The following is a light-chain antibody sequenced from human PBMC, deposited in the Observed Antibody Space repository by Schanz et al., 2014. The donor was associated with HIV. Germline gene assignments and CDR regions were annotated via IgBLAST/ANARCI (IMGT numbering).Light chain of an antibody. CDR1: QSVSSN. CDR2: DAS. J-gene: IGKJ5*01. CDR3: QQYNNWPRT. Sequence: VMTQSPATLSVSPGERATLSCRASQSVSSNLAWYQQKPGQAPRLLIYDASTRATDIPARFSGSGSGTEFTLTISSLQSEDFAVYYCQQYNNWPRTFGQGTRLEIK. V-gene: IGKV3-15*01.